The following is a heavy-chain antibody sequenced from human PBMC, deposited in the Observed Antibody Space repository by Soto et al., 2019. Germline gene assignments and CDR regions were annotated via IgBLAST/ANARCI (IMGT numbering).Heavy chain of an antibody. CDR2: IIPIFGTA. V-gene: IGHV1-69*13. D-gene: IGHD3-22*01. CDR1: GGTFSSYA. Sequence: SVKVSCKASGGTFSSYAISWVRQAPGQGLEWMGGIIPIFGTANYAQKFQGRVTITADESTSTAYMELSSLRSEDTAVYYCARVASSGYYFFDYWGQGTLVTVSS. J-gene: IGHJ4*02. CDR3: ARVASSGYYFFDY.